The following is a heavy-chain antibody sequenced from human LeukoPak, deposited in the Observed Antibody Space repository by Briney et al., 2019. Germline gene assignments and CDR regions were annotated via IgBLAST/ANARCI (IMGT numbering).Heavy chain of an antibody. CDR3: ASWSESDTIFGVPRGNWFDP. CDR2: IIPILGIA. V-gene: IGHV1-69*02. CDR1: GGTFSSYT. Sequence: SVKVSCKASGGTFSSYTISWVRQAPGQGLEWMGRIIPILGIANYAQKFQGRVTITADKSTSTAYMELSSLRSEDTAVYYCASWSESDTIFGVPRGNWFDPWGQGTLVTVFS. J-gene: IGHJ5*02. D-gene: IGHD3-3*01.